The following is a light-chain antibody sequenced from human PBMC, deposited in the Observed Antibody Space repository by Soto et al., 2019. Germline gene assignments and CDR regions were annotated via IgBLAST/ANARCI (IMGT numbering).Light chain of an antibody. J-gene: IGKJ5*01. Sequence: DIQMTQSPSSLSASVGDRVTITCQASQDISNYLNWYQQKPGKAPKLLIYDASNLETGVPSRFSGSGSGTDFTLTISSLQPEDSGTYYCQQTDSTPPITFGQGTRLEI. CDR1: QDISNY. CDR3: QQTDSTPPIT. V-gene: IGKV1-33*01. CDR2: DAS.